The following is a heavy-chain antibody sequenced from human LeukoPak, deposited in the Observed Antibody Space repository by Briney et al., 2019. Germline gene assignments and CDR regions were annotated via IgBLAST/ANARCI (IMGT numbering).Heavy chain of an antibody. J-gene: IGHJ5*02. CDR2: ISSSGSTI. CDR1: GFTFSVYY. CDR3: LVDTAMVTGNWFDP. Sequence: GGSLRLSCAASGFTFSVYYMSWIREAPGKGLEWGSYISSSGSTIYYADSVKGRFTISRDNAKNSLYLQMNSLRAEDTAVYYCLVDTAMVTGNWFDPWGQGTLVTVSS. D-gene: IGHD5-18*01. V-gene: IGHV3-11*01.